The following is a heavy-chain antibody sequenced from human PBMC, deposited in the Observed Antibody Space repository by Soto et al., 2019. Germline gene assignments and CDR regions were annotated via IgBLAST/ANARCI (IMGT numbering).Heavy chain of an antibody. J-gene: IGHJ5*02. CDR1: GYSFTSDW. CDR3: ARHAVITSGGVIVSNWFDP. Sequence: PGESLKISCEGSGYSFTSDWISWVRQLPGKGLEWMGRIDPNDSYTNYSASFQGHVTFSADKSISTAFLQWSSLKASDTAIYFCARHAVITSGGVIVSNWFDPWGQGTPVTVSS. D-gene: IGHD3-16*02. V-gene: IGHV5-10-1*01. CDR2: IDPNDSYT.